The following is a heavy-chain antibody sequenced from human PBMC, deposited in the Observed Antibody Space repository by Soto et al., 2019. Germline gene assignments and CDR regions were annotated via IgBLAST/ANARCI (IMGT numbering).Heavy chain of an antibody. CDR2: ITSDGSSK. J-gene: IGHJ4*02. V-gene: IGHV3-74*01. CDR1: GITFSSEW. CDR3: AREGVYCSGGSCYPTGFDY. D-gene: IGHD2-15*01. Sequence: EGSLRLSCAASGITFSSEWMPWVRQAPGKALVWVSRITSDGSSKRHAASVEGPCTSSTDNAKNTRYLQMNSLRAGDTAVYYCAREGVYCSGGSCYPTGFDYWGQGT.